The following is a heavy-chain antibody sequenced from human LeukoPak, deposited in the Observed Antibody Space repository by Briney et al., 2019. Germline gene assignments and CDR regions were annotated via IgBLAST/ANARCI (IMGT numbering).Heavy chain of an antibody. CDR3: ARVVAAAGNNWFDP. J-gene: IGHJ5*02. CDR2: IHDSGST. Sequence: SETLSLTCVVSGDSISSGGYSWSWNRQTPGKGLEWIAYIHDSGSTYNNPSLKSRLSISIDTSKNQFSLKLNSVSAADTAVYYCARVVAAAGNNWFDPWGQGTLVTVSS. D-gene: IGHD6-13*01. CDR1: GDSISSGGYS. V-gene: IGHV4-30-4*07.